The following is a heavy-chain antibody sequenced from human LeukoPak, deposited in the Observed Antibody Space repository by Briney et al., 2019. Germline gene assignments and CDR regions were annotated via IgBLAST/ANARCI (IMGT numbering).Heavy chain of an antibody. CDR3: VTYYYYSSGYSELDY. V-gene: IGHV1-46*01. CDR2: INPSGGST. D-gene: IGHD3-22*01. J-gene: IGHJ4*02. CDR1: GYTFTSYY. Sequence: GASVKVSCKASGYTFTSYYMHWVRQAPGQGLEWMGIINPSGGSTSYAQKFQGRVTMTRDTSTSTVYMELSSLRSDDTAVYYCVTYYYYSSGYSELDYWGQGTLVTVSS.